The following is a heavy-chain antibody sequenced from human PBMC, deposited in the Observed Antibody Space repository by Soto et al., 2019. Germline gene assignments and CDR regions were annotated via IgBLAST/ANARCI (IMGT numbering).Heavy chain of an antibody. D-gene: IGHD6-13*01. J-gene: IGHJ5*02. CDR1: GGSFSGYY. V-gene: IGHV4-34*01. Sequence: QVQLQQWGAGLLKPSETLSLTCAVYGGSFSGYYWSWIRQPPGKGLEWIGEINHSGSTNYNPSLKSRVTISVDTSKNQFSLKLSSVTAADTAVYYCARGSGYSAFGPWGQGTLVTVSS. CDR3: ARGSGYSAFGP. CDR2: INHSGST.